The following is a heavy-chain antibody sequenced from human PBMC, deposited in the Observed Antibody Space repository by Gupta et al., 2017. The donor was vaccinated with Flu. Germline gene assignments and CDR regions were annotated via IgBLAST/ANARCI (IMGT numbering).Heavy chain of an antibody. CDR1: GYTFTTYY. D-gene: IGHD4-4*01. CDR3: ARWDKYSISAGGFDP. J-gene: IGHJ5*02. CDR2: INPSGGST. Sequence: QVQLVQSGAEVKKPGASVTVSCKASGYTFTTYYMHWVRQAPGQGLEWMGIINPSGGSTSYAQKFQGRVTMTRDTSTSTVYMELSSLRSEDTAVYYCARWDKYSISAGGFDPWGQGTLVTVSS. V-gene: IGHV1-46*01.